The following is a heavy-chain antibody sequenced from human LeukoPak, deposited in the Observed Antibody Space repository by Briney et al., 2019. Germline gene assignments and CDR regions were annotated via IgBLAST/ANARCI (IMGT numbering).Heavy chain of an antibody. CDR2: INPNSGGT. Sequence: ASVKVSCKASGYTFTSYGISWVRQAPGQGLEWMGRINPNSGGTNYAQKFQGRVTMTRDTSISTAYMELSRLRSDDTAVYYCARDLGLWEFDYWGQGTLVTVSS. J-gene: IGHJ4*02. D-gene: IGHD3-16*01. V-gene: IGHV1-2*06. CDR1: GYTFTSYG. CDR3: ARDLGLWEFDY.